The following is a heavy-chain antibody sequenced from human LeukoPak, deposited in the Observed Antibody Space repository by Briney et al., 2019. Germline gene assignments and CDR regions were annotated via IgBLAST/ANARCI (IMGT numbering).Heavy chain of an antibody. Sequence: GGSLRLSCAASGFTFSSYGMHWVRQAPGRGLEWVAVIWYDGSNKYYADSVKGRFTISRDNSKNTLYMQMNSLRAEDTAVYYCAKDLGPVTTQPDYWGQGTLVTVSS. CDR1: GFTFSSYG. J-gene: IGHJ4*02. CDR2: IWYDGSNK. D-gene: IGHD4-17*01. V-gene: IGHV3-33*06. CDR3: AKDLGPVTTQPDY.